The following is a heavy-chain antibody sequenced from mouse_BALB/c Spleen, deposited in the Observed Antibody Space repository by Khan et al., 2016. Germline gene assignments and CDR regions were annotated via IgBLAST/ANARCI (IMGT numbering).Heavy chain of an antibody. CDR1: GYTFSRYW. J-gene: IGHJ3*01. V-gene: IGHV1-9*01. Sequence: QVQLKESGAELMKPGASVQISCKATGYTFSRYWIDWVKERPGHGLTWIGEILPGSGSTNYNEKFKDKATFTAETSSNTAYIQLISLKSEASAVYYCARGAYWGQGTLVTVSA. CDR3: ARGAY. CDR2: ILPGSGST.